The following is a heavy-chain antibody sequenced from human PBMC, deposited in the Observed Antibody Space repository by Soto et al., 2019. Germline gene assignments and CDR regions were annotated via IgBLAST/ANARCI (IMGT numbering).Heavy chain of an antibody. V-gene: IGHV1-18*04. D-gene: IGHD3-3*01. CDR1: GYTFTTYG. CDR2: ISTYNGDT. J-gene: IGHJ4*02. CDR3: ARVMTTFGVVSKGPDH. Sequence: QVQLVQSGAELKKPGASVKVSCKASGYTFTTYGISWVRQAPGQGLEWMGWISTYNGDTEYPQSLQGRVTMTRDTSTATAYMELRSLRSDDTAVYYCARVMTTFGVVSKGPDHWGQGTLVTVSS.